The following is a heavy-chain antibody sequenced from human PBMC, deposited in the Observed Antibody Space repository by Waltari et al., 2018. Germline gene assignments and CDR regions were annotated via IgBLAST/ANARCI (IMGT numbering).Heavy chain of an antibody. CDR3: AKGGMVQGGYYYFDY. D-gene: IGHD3-10*01. J-gene: IGHJ4*02. V-gene: IGHV3-30*02. CDR1: GFTFSSYG. Sequence: QVQLVESGGGVVQPGGSLRLSCAASGFTFSSYGMHWVRKAPGKGLEWVAFIRYDGSNKYYADSVKGRFTISRDNSKNTLYLQMNSLRAEDTAVYYCAKGGMVQGGYYYFDYWGQGTLVTVSS. CDR2: IRYDGSNK.